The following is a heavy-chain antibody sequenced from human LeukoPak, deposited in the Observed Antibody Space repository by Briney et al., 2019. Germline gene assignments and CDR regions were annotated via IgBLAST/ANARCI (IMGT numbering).Heavy chain of an antibody. Sequence: ASVKVSCKASGYTFTRYAVNWLRQAPGQGLEWMGWINTNTGNPTYAQGFTGRFVFSLDTSVSTAYLQISSLKAEDTAVYYCARDPGTKGGSNSGEFWFDPWGQGTLVTVSS. CDR1: GYTFTRYA. CDR2: INTNTGNP. D-gene: IGHD4-11*01. J-gene: IGHJ5*02. CDR3: ARDPGTKGGSNSGEFWFDP. V-gene: IGHV7-4-1*02.